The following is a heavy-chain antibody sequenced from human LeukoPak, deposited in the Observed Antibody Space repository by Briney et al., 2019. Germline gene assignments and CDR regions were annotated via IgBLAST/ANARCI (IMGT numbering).Heavy chain of an antibody. CDR1: GGSSSGYY. J-gene: IGHJ4*02. CDR2: INHSGST. Sequence: SETLSLTCAVYGGSSSGYYWSWIRQPPGKGLEWIGEINHSGSTNYNPSLKSRVTISVDTSKNQFSLKLSSVTAADTAVYYCARQPSCSGGSCYFFRWGQGTLVTVSS. V-gene: IGHV4-34*01. CDR3: ARQPSCSGGSCYFFR. D-gene: IGHD2-15*01.